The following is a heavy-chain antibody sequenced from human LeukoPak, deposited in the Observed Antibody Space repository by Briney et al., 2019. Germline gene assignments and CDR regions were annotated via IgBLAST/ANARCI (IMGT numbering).Heavy chain of an antibody. CDR2: FDPEDRET. J-gene: IGHJ4*02. Sequence: ASVTVSCKVSGYTLTELAMHWVRQAPGKGVEWMGGFDPEDRETIYAQKFQGRVTMTEYTSTDTAYMDLSSLRSEDTAVYYCVTHSGRYYYYWGQGTLVTVSS. CDR1: GYTLTELA. V-gene: IGHV1-24*01. D-gene: IGHD1-26*01. CDR3: VTHSGRYYYY.